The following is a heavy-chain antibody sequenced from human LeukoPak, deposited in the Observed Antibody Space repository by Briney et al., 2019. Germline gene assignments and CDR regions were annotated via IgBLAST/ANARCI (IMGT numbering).Heavy chain of an antibody. CDR2: IWYDGSNK. D-gene: IGHD1-14*01. J-gene: IGHJ2*01. CDR1: GFTFSSYG. Sequence: PGGSLRLSCAASGFTFSSYGMHWVRQAPGKGLEWVAVIWYDGSNKYYADSVKGRFTISRDNSKNTLSLQMDSLRAEDTAVYYCARDRNWATRNWYFDLWGRGTLVTVSS. CDR3: ARDRNWATRNWYFDL. V-gene: IGHV3-33*01.